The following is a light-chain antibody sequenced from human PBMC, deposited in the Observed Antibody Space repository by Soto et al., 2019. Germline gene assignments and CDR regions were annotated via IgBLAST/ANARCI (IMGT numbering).Light chain of an antibody. J-gene: IGKJ3*01. CDR1: QSVTSSY. Sequence: EIVLTQSPGTLSLSPGERATLSCRASQSVTSSYLAWYQQKPGQAPRLLIYGASNRATGFPDRFSGSGSGTDFTLTISRLEPEDFAVYSCHQYARSPLIFGPGTKVD. CDR3: HQYARSPLI. V-gene: IGKV3-20*01. CDR2: GAS.